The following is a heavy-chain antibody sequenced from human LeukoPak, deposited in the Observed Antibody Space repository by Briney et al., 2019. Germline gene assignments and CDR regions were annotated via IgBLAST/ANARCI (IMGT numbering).Heavy chain of an antibody. J-gene: IGHJ3*02. CDR2: ISGSGGST. Sequence: GGSLRLSCAASGFTFSSYGMSWVRQAPGKGLEWVSAISGSGGSTYYADSVKGRFTISRDNSKNTLYLQMNSLRAEDTAVYYCAKVLIWTYGSGNYYKGAFDIWGQGTMVTVSS. D-gene: IGHD3-10*01. V-gene: IGHV3-23*01. CDR3: AKVLIWTYGSGNYYKGAFDI. CDR1: GFTFSSYG.